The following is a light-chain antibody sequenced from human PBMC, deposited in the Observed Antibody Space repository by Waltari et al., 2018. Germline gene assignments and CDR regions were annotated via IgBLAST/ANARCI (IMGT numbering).Light chain of an antibody. J-gene: IGLJ3*02. CDR2: VNSDGSH. V-gene: IGLV4-69*01. CDR3: QTGGHGTWV. Sequence: QLGVTQSPSASAPLGASVKLTCTLSSGHSSNVIAWLQQRPEKGPRYLMKVNSDGSHSKGDEIPDRFSGSSSGAERYLTISSLQSDDEADYYCQTGGHGTWVFGGGTKLTVL. CDR1: SGHSSNV.